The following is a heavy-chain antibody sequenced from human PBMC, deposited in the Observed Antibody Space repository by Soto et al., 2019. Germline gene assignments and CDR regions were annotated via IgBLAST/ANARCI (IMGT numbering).Heavy chain of an antibody. Sequence: QVQLVQSGTEVKKPGASVKVSCKASGFTFTNYYMHWVRQAPGQGLEWMGIMNPTDGSTTYAQKFRGRVTMTRDTSTSTVYLDLSSLTSEDTAVFYCARAPPNDGWFDPWGQGTLVIVS. CDR2: MNPTDGST. V-gene: IGHV1-46*01. CDR1: GFTFTNYY. D-gene: IGHD1-1*01. J-gene: IGHJ5*02. CDR3: ARAPPNDGWFDP.